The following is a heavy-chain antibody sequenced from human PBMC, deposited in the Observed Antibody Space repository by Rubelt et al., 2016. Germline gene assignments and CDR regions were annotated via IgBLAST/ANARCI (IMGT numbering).Heavy chain of an antibody. D-gene: IGHD3-16*01. CDR1: GFTFNNNA. CDR3: ARDKMDMITFGDNAFDY. J-gene: IGHJ4*02. Sequence: EVQLLDSGGGLVQPGGSLRLSCAASGFTFNNNAMSWVRQAPGQGLEWVSAISGSGGSAYYADSVKGRFTISRDNSKNTLYMQMNSLRAEDTAVYYCARDKMDMITFGDNAFDYWGQGTLVTVSS. CDR2: ISGSGGSA. V-gene: IGHV3-23*01.